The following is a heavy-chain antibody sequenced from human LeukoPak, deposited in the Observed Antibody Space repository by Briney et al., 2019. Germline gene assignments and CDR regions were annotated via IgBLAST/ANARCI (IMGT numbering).Heavy chain of an antibody. D-gene: IGHD4/OR15-4a*01. CDR1: GFTFSSYA. J-gene: IGHJ4*02. Sequence: GGSLRLSWAASGFTFSSYAITGVRQAPGKGLEWVSTIDQSGGNTHYADSVKGRFTISRDNSKNTLFLQMNSLRAEDTAVYYCTKAFVCGADDDYWGQGTLVTVSS. CDR3: TKAFVCGADDDY. V-gene: IGHV3-23*01. CDR2: IDQSGGNT.